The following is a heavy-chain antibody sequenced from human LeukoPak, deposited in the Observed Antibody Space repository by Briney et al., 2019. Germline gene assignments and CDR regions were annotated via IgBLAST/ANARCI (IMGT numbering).Heavy chain of an antibody. CDR2: IKSKTDGGAT. D-gene: IGHD3-10*01. J-gene: IGHJ4*02. CDR3: TLPWGSGSYYDY. V-gene: IGHV3-15*01. Sequence: PGGSLRLSCAASGFTFSNAWLNWVRQAPGKGLEWVGHIKSKTDGGATDYAAPVKGRFTISRDDSKNTLFLQMNSLKTEDTAVYYCTLPWGSGSYYDYWGQGTLVTVSS. CDR1: GFTFSNAW.